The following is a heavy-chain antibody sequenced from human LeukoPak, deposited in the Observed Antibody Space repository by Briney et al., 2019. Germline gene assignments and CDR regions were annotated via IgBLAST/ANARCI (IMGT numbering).Heavy chain of an antibody. Sequence: GGSLRLSCAASGFTFSSYAMHWVRQAPGKGLEYVSAISSNGGSTYYANSVKGRFTISRDNSKNTLYLQMGSLRAEDTAVYYCARSLSRAYMDVWGKGTTVTVSS. CDR1: GFTFSSYA. V-gene: IGHV3-64*01. J-gene: IGHJ6*03. CDR2: ISSNGGST. CDR3: ARSLSRAYMDV.